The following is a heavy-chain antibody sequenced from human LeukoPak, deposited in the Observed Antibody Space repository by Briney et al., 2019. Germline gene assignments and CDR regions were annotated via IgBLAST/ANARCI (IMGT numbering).Heavy chain of an antibody. CDR3: ARGSSSRPLGY. J-gene: IGHJ4*02. Sequence: SETLSLTCAVYGGSFSGYYWSWIRQPPGKGLEWIGEINHSGSTNYNPSLKSRVTISVDTSKNQFSLKPSSVTAADTAVYYCARGSSSRPLGYWGQGTLVTVSS. V-gene: IGHV4-34*01. D-gene: IGHD6-6*01. CDR2: INHSGST. CDR1: GGSFSGYY.